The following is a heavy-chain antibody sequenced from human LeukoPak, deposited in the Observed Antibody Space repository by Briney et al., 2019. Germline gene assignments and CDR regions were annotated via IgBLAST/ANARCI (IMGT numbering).Heavy chain of an antibody. V-gene: IGHV4-38-2*02. D-gene: IGHD5-12*01. CDR3: AAYFSGYAQFGY. CDR1: GTSITTDYY. CDR2: IHHSGRT. J-gene: IGHJ4*02. Sequence: SQTLSLTCSVSGTSITTDYYWGWIRQPPGKGLEWIASIHHSGRTTDNSSLKSRVTISIDTSRSQLSLKLNSVTAADTAVYFCAAYFSGYAQFGYWGQGILVTVSS.